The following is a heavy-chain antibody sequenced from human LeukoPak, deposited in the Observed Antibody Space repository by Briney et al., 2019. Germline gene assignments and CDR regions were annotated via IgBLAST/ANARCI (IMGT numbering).Heavy chain of an antibody. V-gene: IGHV3-23*01. CDR2: ISGSGGST. CDR1: GFTFSSYA. CDR3: AKGSCGSQPSYYYYYYYMDV. D-gene: IGHD3-16*01. Sequence: GGSLRLSCAASGFTFSSYAMTWVRQAPGKGLEWVSAISGSGGSTYYADSVKGRFTISRDNSKNTLYLQMNSLRAEDTAVYYCAKGSCGSQPSYYYYYYYMDVWGKGTTVTVSS. J-gene: IGHJ6*03.